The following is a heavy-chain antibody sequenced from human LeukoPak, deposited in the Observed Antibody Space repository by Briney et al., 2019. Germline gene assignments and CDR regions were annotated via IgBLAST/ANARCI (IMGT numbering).Heavy chain of an antibody. CDR3: ARFFEKSDTAMVTPLDY. V-gene: IGHV1-18*04. CDR1: GYTFTSYG. CDR2: ISAYNGNT. D-gene: IGHD5-18*01. J-gene: IGHJ4*02. Sequence: ASLKVSCKASGYTFTSYGISWVRQAPGQGLEWMGWISAYNGNTNYAQKLQGRVTMTTDTSTSTAYMELRSLRSDDTAVYYCARFFEKSDTAMVTPLDYWGQGTLVTVSS.